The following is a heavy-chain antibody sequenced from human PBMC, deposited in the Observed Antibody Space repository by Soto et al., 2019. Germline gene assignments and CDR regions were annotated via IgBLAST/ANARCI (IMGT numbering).Heavy chain of an antibody. CDR3: ADSSPAFDY. D-gene: IGHD6-6*01. CDR1: GLTFSSYA. J-gene: IGHJ4*02. Sequence: VQLVESGGGVVQPGRSLRLSCAASGLTFSSYAMHWVRQAPGKGLEWVAVISYDGSNKYYADSVKGRFTISRDNSKNTLYLQMNSLRAEYTAVYYCADSSPAFDYWGQGTLVTVSS. V-gene: IGHV3-30-3*01. CDR2: ISYDGSNK.